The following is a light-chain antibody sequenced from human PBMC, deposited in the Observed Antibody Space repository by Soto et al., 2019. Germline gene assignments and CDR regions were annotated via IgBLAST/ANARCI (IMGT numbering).Light chain of an antibody. CDR1: SSNIGSNY. CDR3: APWDDSLSGPV. J-gene: IGLJ7*01. CDR2: RNN. Sequence: QSVLTQPPSASGTPGQRVTISCSGSSSNIGSNYVYWYQQLPGTAPRLLIFRNNQRPSGVPDRFSGSKSGTSASLAISGPRSEDEADYYCAPWDDSLSGPVFGGGTQLTVL. V-gene: IGLV1-47*01.